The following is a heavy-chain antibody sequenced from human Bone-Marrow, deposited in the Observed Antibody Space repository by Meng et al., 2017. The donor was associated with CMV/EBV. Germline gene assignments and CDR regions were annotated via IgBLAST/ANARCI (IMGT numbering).Heavy chain of an antibody. Sequence: GSLRLSCTVSGGSISSSGYYWGWIRQPPGKGLEWIGSIYYSGSTYYNPSLKSRVTISVDTSKNQFSLKVNSVTATDTAVYYCARPGYGMDVWGQGTTVTVS. CDR3: ARPGYGMDV. CDR1: GGSISSSGYY. CDR2: IYYSGST. V-gene: IGHV4-39*01. J-gene: IGHJ6*02.